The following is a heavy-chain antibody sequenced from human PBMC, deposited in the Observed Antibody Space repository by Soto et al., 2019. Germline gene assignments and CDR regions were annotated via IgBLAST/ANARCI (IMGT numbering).Heavy chain of an antibody. V-gene: IGHV3-30-3*01. CDR3: TTDSYSSITVVRFDY. D-gene: IGHD1-26*01. Sequence: GGSLRLSCAASGFTFSSYAMHWVRQAPGKGLEWVAVISYDGSNKYYADSVKGRFTISRDNSKNTLYLQMNSLKTEDTGIYYCTTDSYSSITVVRFDYWGQGTVVTVSS. CDR2: ISYDGSNK. CDR1: GFTFSSYA. J-gene: IGHJ4*02.